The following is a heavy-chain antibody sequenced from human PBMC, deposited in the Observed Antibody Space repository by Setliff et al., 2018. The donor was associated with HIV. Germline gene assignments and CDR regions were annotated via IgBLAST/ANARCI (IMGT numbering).Heavy chain of an antibody. Sequence: SETLSLTCTVSGDSISSNNYYWAWIRQSPGKGLEWIGCIFYGGSVYGSGRTFFNPSLKSRVTISLDTSKNRFSPQLTSVTAADTAVYYCARHRDGGTYPLDYWGQGILVTVSS. CDR1: GDSISSNNYY. V-gene: IGHV4-39*01. D-gene: IGHD1-26*01. CDR3: ARHRDGGTYPLDY. CDR2: IFYGGSVYGSGRT. J-gene: IGHJ4*02.